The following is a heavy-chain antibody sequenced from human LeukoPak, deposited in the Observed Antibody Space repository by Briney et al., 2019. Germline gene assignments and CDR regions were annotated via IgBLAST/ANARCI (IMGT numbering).Heavy chain of an antibody. J-gene: IGHJ4*02. CDR1: GFTLSNSW. CDR3: ARDVRGPHDF. Sequence: TGGSLRLSCAASGFTLSNSWMHWVRQAPGKGLVWVSRIDPDGNTDYADSVKGRFTISRDNAKNTLYLKMNSLRAEDTAVYRCARDVRGPHDFWGQGTLVTVSS. V-gene: IGHV3-74*01. CDR2: IDPDGNT. D-gene: IGHD2/OR15-2a*01.